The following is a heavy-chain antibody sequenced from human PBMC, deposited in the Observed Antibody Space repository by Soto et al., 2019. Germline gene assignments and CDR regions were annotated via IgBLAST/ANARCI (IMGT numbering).Heavy chain of an antibody. CDR3: AKDTRQGWSTGSMDV. J-gene: IGHJ6*01. Sequence: QVQLVESGGGVVQPGRSLRLSCAASGFTFSSYGMHWVRQAPGKGLEWVAVISYDGSNKYYADSVKGRFTISRDNSKNTLYLQMNSLRAEDTAVYYCAKDTRQGWSTGSMDVW. CDR1: GFTFSSYG. V-gene: IGHV3-30*18. D-gene: IGHD6-19*01. CDR2: ISYDGSNK.